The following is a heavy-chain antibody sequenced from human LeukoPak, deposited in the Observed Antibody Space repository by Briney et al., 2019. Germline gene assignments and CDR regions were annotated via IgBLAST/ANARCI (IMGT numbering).Heavy chain of an antibody. Sequence: GGSLRLSCAASGFTFSSYSMNWVRQAPGKGLEWVSYISSSSSTIYYADSVKGRFTISRDNAKNSLYLQMNSLRAEDTAVYYCARDPNIQLWLYYYGMDVWGQGTTVTVSS. V-gene: IGHV3-48*04. CDR1: GFTFSSYS. CDR2: ISSSSSTI. CDR3: ARDPNIQLWLYYYGMDV. J-gene: IGHJ6*02. D-gene: IGHD5-18*01.